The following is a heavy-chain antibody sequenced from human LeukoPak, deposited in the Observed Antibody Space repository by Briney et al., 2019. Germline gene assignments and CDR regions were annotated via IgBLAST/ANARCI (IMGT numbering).Heavy chain of an antibody. J-gene: IGHJ4*02. V-gene: IGHV1-46*01. CDR2: INPSGGST. CDR1: GYTFTSYY. Sequence: ASVKVSCKASGYTFTSYYMHWVRQAPGQGLEWMGIINPSGGSTSYAQKFQGRVTMTRDTSTSTVYMELSSLRSEDTAVYYCARDLSGYKKRFYFDYWGQGTLVTVSS. CDR3: ARDLSGYKKRFYFDY. D-gene: IGHD5-12*01.